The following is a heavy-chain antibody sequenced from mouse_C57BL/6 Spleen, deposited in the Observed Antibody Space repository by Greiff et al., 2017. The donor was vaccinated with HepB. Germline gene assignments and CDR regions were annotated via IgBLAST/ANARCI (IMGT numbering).Heavy chain of an antibody. J-gene: IGHJ3*01. V-gene: IGHV5-17*01. CDR1: GFTFSDYG. Sequence: EVKVVESGGGLVKPGGSLKLSCAASGFTFSDYGMHWVRQAPEKGLEWVAYISSGSSTIYYADKVKGRFTISRDNAKNTLFLQMTSLRSEDTAMYYCARQGYGNAFAYWGQGTLVTVSA. CDR3: ARQGYGNAFAY. CDR2: ISSGSSTI. D-gene: IGHD2-1*01.